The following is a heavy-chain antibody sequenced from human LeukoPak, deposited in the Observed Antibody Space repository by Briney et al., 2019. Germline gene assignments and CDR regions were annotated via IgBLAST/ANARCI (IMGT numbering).Heavy chain of an antibody. D-gene: IGHD3-10*01. CDR3: ARDQRGLWFGELTGAFGI. CDR2: IYTSGST. Sequence: SETLSLTCTVSGGSISSYYWSWIRQPAGKGLEWIGRIYTSGSTNYNPSLKSRVTMSVDTSKNQFSLKLSSVTAADTAVYYCARDQRGLWFGELTGAFGIWGQGTMVTVSS. V-gene: IGHV4-4*07. CDR1: GGSISSYY. J-gene: IGHJ3*02.